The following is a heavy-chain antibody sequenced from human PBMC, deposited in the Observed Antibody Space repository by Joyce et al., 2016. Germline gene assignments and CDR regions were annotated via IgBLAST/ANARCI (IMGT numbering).Heavy chain of an antibody. CDR2: LYNSRST. Sequence: QVQLQESGPGLVKPSETLSLTCTVSGASITSYSWSWIRQPPGKGLEWIGWLYNSRSTNYNPSLKSRVTIAVDTSKSQFSLRLSSVTAADTAVYYCARNNYDLIDFWGQGTLVTVSS. V-gene: IGHV4-59*01. CDR1: GASITSYS. D-gene: IGHD4-11*01. J-gene: IGHJ4*02. CDR3: ARNNYDLIDF.